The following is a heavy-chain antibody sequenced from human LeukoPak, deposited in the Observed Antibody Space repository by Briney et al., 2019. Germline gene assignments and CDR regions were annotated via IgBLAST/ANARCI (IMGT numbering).Heavy chain of an antibody. V-gene: IGHV4-34*01. CDR1: GGSFSGYY. Sequence: SETLSLXCAVYGGSFSGYYWSWIRQPPGKGLEWIGEINHSGSTDYNPSLKSRVTISVDTSKNQFSLKLSSVTAADTAVYYCARLRGDYWGQGTLVTVSS. CDR2: INHSGST. D-gene: IGHD1-26*01. J-gene: IGHJ4*02. CDR3: ARLRGDY.